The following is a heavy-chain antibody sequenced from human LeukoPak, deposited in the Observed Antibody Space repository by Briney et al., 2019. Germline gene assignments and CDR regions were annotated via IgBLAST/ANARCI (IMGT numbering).Heavy chain of an antibody. Sequence: PSETLSLTCTVSGGSISSYYWSWIRQPPGKGLEWIGYIYYSGSTNYNPSLKSRVTISVDTSKNQFSLKLNSVTAADTAIYYCARDAGGYYNYFDSWGQGTLVTVSS. CDR1: GGSISSYY. CDR2: IYYSGST. D-gene: IGHD3-3*01. CDR3: ARDAGGYYNYFDS. J-gene: IGHJ4*02. V-gene: IGHV4-59*12.